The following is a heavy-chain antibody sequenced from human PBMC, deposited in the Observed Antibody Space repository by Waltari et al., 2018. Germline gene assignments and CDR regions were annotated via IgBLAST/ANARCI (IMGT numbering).Heavy chain of an antibody. CDR2: SDPEDGET. CDR1: GYTLTELS. Sequence: QVQLVQSGAEVKKPGASVKVSCKVSGYTLTELSMHWVRQAPGKGLEWMGGSDPEDGETIYAQKVQGRVTRTEDTSTDTAYMELSSLRSEDTAVYYCATMIVGATPGLGYWGQGTLVTVSS. J-gene: IGHJ4*02. V-gene: IGHV1-24*01. CDR3: ATMIVGATPGLGY. D-gene: IGHD1-26*01.